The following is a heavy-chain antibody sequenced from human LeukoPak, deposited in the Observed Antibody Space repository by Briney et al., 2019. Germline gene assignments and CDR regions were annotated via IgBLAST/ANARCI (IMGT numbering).Heavy chain of an antibody. CDR1: GFTFDDYA. V-gene: IGHV3-9*01. CDR2: ISWNSGSI. J-gene: IGHJ1*01. CDR3: QKALFGSSCYLYFQN. D-gene: IGHD3-22*01. Sequence: PGRSLRLSCAASGFTFDDYAMHWVRQAPGKGLEWVSGISWNSGSIGYADSVKGRFTISRDNAKNSLYLQMNSLRAEDTALYYCQKALFGSSCYLYFQNWGQGTLVTVSS.